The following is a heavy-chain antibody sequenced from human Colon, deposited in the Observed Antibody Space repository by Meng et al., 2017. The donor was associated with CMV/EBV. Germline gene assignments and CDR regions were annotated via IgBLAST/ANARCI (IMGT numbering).Heavy chain of an antibody. CDR2: IKQDGSEQ. J-gene: IGHJ4*02. Sequence: GESLKISCAASGFSFSNFWMSWVRQAPGKGLEWVANIKQDGSEQFYADSVKGRFTISRDNAKKSLYLQIHSLTAGDTALYYCGKNRVESWGQGTLVTVSS. CDR3: GKNRVES. D-gene: IGHD3-10*01. CDR1: GFSFSNFW. V-gene: IGHV3-7*01.